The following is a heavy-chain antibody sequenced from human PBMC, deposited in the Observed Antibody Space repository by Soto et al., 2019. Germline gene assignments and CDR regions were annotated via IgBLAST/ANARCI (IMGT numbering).Heavy chain of an antibody. CDR2: ISGSGGST. CDR3: ASSSAYYYGSGSYYKADY. V-gene: IGHV3-23*01. J-gene: IGHJ4*02. D-gene: IGHD3-10*01. CDR1: GFTFSSYA. Sequence: ESGGGLVQPGGSLRLSCAASGFTFSSYAMSWVRQAPGKGLEWVSAISGSGGSTYYADSVKGRFTISRDNSKNTLYLQMNSLRAEDTAVYYCASSSAYYYGSGSYYKADYWGQGTLVTVSS.